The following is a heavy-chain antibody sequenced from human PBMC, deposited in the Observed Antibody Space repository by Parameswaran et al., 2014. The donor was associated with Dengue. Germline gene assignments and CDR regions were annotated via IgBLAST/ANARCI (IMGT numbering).Heavy chain of an antibody. Sequence: VRQAPGKGLEWVGRTRNKANSYTTEYAASVKGRFTISRDDSKNSLYLQMNSLKTEDTAVYYCAGAFHGSGSYYDYWGQGTLVTVSS. V-gene: IGHV3-72*01. CDR3: AGAFHGSGSYYDY. D-gene: IGHD3-10*01. CDR2: TRNKANSYTT. J-gene: IGHJ4*02.